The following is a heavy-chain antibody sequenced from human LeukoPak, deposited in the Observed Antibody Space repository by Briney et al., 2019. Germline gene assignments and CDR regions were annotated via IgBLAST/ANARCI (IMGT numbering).Heavy chain of an antibody. Sequence: PGGSLRLSCAASGFTFSSYRMHWVRQAPGKGLEWVAFIRYDGSNKYYADSVKGRFTISRDNSKNTLYLQMNSLRAEDTAVYYCAKEWNHYDSSGYLAYWGQGTLVTVSS. CDR2: IRYDGSNK. D-gene: IGHD3-22*01. V-gene: IGHV3-30*02. CDR3: AKEWNHYDSSGYLAY. J-gene: IGHJ4*02. CDR1: GFTFSSYR.